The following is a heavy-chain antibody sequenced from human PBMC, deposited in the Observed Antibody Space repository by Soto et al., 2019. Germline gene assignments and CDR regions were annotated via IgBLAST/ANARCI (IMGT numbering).Heavy chain of an antibody. CDR1: GGSISSGGYY. V-gene: IGHV4-31*03. CDR2: IYYSGST. J-gene: IGHJ5*02. Sequence: QVQLQESGPGLVKPSQTLSLTCTVSGGSISSGGYYWSWIRQHPGKGLEWIGYIYYSGSTYYNSSLKSRVTISVDMAKNQCSLKLSAVTAADTAVYYCARESGVTNRFDPWGQGTLVTVSS. D-gene: IGHD2-21*02. CDR3: ARESGVTNRFDP.